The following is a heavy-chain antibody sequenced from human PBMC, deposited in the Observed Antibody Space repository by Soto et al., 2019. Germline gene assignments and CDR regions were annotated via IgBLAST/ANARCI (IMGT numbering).Heavy chain of an antibody. CDR1: GFTFSSYA. V-gene: IGHV3-23*01. CDR3: ANEILGYCSSTSCYDY. J-gene: IGHJ4*02. Sequence: GGSLRLSCAASGFTFSSYAMSWVRQAPGKGLEWVSAISGSGGSTYYADSVKGRFTISRDNSKNTLYLQMNSLRAEDTAVYYCANEILGYCSSTSCYDYWGQGTLVTVSS. D-gene: IGHD2-2*01. CDR2: ISGSGGST.